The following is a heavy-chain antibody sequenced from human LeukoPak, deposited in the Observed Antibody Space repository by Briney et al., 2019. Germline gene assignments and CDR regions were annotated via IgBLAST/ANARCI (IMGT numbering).Heavy chain of an antibody. CDR3: ARDLGVVIAIWDY. J-gene: IGHJ4*02. CDR2: INPRGGST. CDR1: GYTFSSYY. Sequence: ASVKVSCKASGYTFSSYYIHWVRQAPGQGLEWMGIINPRGGSTTYAQKFQGRVTMTRDTSTSTAYMELRSLRSDDTAVYYCARDLGVVIAIWDYWGQGTLVTVSS. D-gene: IGHD2-21*01. V-gene: IGHV1-46*01.